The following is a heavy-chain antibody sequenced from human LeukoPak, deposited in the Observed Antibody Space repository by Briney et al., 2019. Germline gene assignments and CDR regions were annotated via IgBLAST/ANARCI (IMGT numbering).Heavy chain of an antibody. D-gene: IGHD5-18*01. J-gene: IGHJ1*01. CDR2: INPNSGGT. V-gene: IGHV1-2*02. CDR3: ARGSFSADAPLVLDYFHH. Sequence: ASVKVSSKASGYTFTGCYMHWVRQAPGQGLEWMGWINPNSGGTNYAQKFQGRVTMTRDTSISTAYMELSRLKSDDTAVYYCARGSFSADAPLVLDYFHHWGQGTLVTVSS. CDR1: GYTFTGCY.